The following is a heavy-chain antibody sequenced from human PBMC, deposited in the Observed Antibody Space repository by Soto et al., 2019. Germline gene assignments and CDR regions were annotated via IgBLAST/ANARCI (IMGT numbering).Heavy chain of an antibody. V-gene: IGHV3-23*01. CDR1: GFTFSSYA. CDR2: ISGSGGIT. CDR3: AKDLGYGSSWRYALDM. Sequence: QAGGSLRLSCAASGFTFSSYAMSWVRQAPGQGLEWVSGISGSGGITHYADSVKGRFTISRDNSRNTLHLQMISLRAEDTGVYYCAKDLGYGSSWRYALDMWGQGTLVTVSS. J-gene: IGHJ3*02. D-gene: IGHD6-13*01.